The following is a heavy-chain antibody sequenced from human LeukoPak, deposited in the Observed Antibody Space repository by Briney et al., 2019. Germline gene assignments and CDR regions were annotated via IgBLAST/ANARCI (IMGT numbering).Heavy chain of an antibody. CDR2: IYHSGST. CDR3: ARSVVTATLGWFDP. CDR1: GYSISSGYY. D-gene: IGHD2-21*02. J-gene: IGHJ5*02. V-gene: IGHV4-38-2*01. Sequence: SETLSLTCAVSGYSISSGYYWGWIRQPPGKGLEWIGNIYHSGSTYYNPFLKSRVTISVDKSKNQFSLKLRSVTAADTAVYYCARSVVTATLGWFDPWGQGTLVTVSS.